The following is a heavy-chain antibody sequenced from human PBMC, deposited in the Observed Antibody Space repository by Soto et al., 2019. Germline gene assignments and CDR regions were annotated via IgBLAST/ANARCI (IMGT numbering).Heavy chain of an antibody. D-gene: IGHD1-26*01. Sequence: GGSLRLSCAASGFTFSSYAMSWVRQAPGKGLEWVSAISGSSENTYYADSVKGRFTISRDNSKNTLYLQMNSLRAEDTAVYYCAHYSGTFTLSYYFDYWGQGTLVTVSS. CDR3: AHYSGTFTLSYYFDY. J-gene: IGHJ4*02. V-gene: IGHV3-23*01. CDR2: ISGSSENT. CDR1: GFTFSSYA.